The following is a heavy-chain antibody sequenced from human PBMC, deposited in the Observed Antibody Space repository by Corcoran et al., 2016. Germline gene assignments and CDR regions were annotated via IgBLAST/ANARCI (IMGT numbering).Heavy chain of an antibody. V-gene: IGHV4-39*01. CDR2: IYYSGST. Sequence: QLQLQESGPGLVQPSETLSLTCTVSGGSISSSCYYWGWIRQPPGKGLEWIGSIYYSGSTYYNPSLKSRVTISVDTSKNQFSLKLSSVTAADTAVYDGASLYCTNGVCYSPYYYYGMDVWGQGTTVTVSS. J-gene: IGHJ6*02. D-gene: IGHD2-8*01. CDR1: GGSISSSCYY. CDR3: ASLYCTNGVCYSPYYYYGMDV.